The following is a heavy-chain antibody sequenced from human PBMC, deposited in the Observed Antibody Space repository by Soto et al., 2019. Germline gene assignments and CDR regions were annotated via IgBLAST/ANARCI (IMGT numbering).Heavy chain of an antibody. J-gene: IGHJ4*02. CDR2: VSGSGDST. CDR3: AKDLHGITWPVDY. Sequence: XXSLRLSCEASGFTFSTYAMHWVLQAPGKGLEWVSVVSGSGDSTYYADSVKGRFTITRDNSKNTLYLQMNSLRAEDTAVYYCAKDLHGITWPVDYWGQGTLVTVSS. V-gene: IGHV3-23*01. CDR1: GFTFSTYA.